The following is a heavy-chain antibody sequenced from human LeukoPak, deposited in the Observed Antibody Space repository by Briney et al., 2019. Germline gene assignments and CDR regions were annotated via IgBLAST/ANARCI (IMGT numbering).Heavy chain of an antibody. D-gene: IGHD6-13*01. Sequence: SETLSLTCTVSGYSISSGYYWGWIRQPPGKGLVWIGSIYHSGSTYYHPSLKSRVTISVDTSKNQFSLKLSSVTAADTAVYYCATSSSWNKVLGYWGQGTLVTVSS. J-gene: IGHJ4*02. CDR1: GYSISSGYY. CDR2: IYHSGST. CDR3: ATSSSWNKVLGY. V-gene: IGHV4-38-2*02.